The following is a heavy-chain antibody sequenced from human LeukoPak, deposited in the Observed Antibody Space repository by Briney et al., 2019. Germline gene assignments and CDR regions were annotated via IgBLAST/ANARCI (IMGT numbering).Heavy chain of an antibody. D-gene: IGHD3-22*01. CDR2: ISYDGSNK. J-gene: IGHJ3*02. CDR1: GFTFSSYA. Sequence: GRSLRLSCAASGFTFSSYAMHWVRQAPGKGLEWVAVISYDGSNKYYADSVKGRFTISRDNSKNTLYLQMNSLRAEDTAVYYCARDGDYYDSSGPAADAFDIWGQGTMVTVSS. V-gene: IGHV3-30*04. CDR3: ARDGDYYDSSGPAADAFDI.